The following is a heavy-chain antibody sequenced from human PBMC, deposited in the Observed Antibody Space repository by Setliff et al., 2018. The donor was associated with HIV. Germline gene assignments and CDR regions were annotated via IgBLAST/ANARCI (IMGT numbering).Heavy chain of an antibody. Sequence: ASVKVSCKSSGYTFTDYFMHWVRQAPGQGLEWMGWISPDNANTRISQKFQGRVTMTRDTSISTAYMELSRLRSDDTAVYYCAKRGGATHPDAFDMWGQGTLVTVSS. J-gene: IGHJ3*02. V-gene: IGHV1-2*02. D-gene: IGHD3-16*01. CDR2: ISPDNANT. CDR1: GYTFTDYF. CDR3: AKRGGATHPDAFDM.